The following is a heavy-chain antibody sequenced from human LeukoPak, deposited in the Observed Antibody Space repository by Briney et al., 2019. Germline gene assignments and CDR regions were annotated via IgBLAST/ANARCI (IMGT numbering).Heavy chain of an antibody. CDR1: GGTFSSYA. J-gene: IGHJ5*02. CDR3: ARDGGYCTNGVCFHNWFDP. Sequence: GSSVKVSCKASGGTFSSYAISWVRQAPGQGLEWMGRIIPIFGTANYAQKLQGRVTMTTDTSTSTAYMELRGLRADDTAVYYCARDGGYCTNGVCFHNWFDPWGQGTLVTVSS. D-gene: IGHD2-8*01. V-gene: IGHV1-69*05. CDR2: IIPIFGTA.